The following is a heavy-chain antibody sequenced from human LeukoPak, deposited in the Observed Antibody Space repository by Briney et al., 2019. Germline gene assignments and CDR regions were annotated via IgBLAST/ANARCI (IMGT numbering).Heavy chain of an antibody. Sequence: PSETLSLTCAVYGGSFSGYSWTWIRQPPGEGPEWIGEINHSGSTNYNPSLKSRVTISVDTSKNQFSLKLSSVTAADTAVYYCASVTTRPPYYFDYWGQGTLVTVSS. CDR2: INHSGST. V-gene: IGHV4-34*01. CDR1: GGSFSGYS. J-gene: IGHJ4*02. CDR3: ASVTTRPPYYFDY. D-gene: IGHD4-17*01.